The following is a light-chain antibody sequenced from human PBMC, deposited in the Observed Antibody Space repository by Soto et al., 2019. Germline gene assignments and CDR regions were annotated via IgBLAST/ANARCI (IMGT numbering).Light chain of an antibody. V-gene: IGKV3-15*01. CDR3: QQYNYWPQT. CDR1: QSVGLR. Sequence: EIVLTQSASTLSVSAGERVTLSWRASQSVGLRLAWHQQKPGQSPRLLIYDASTRATGIPARFSGSGYGTEFTLTISSLQSEDFAVYYCQQYNYWPQTFGQGTKVDIK. J-gene: IGKJ1*01. CDR2: DAS.